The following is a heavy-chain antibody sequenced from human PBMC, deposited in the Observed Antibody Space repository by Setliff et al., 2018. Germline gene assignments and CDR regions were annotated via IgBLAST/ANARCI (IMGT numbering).Heavy chain of an antibody. V-gene: IGHV3-66*01. CDR2: IYTDGTT. Sequence: PGGSLRLSCAASGFTVSSNYMSWVRQAPGKGPEYVSIIYTDGTTYYTDSVKGRFTISRDNSKNTLYLQLYSLRAEDTAVYYCVRGLPFDYWGQGTLVTVSS. CDR3: VRGLPFDY. J-gene: IGHJ4*02. CDR1: GFTVSSNY.